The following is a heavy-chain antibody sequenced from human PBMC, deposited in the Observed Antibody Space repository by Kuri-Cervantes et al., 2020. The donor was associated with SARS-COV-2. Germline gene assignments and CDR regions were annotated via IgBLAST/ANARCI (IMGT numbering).Heavy chain of an antibody. J-gene: IGHJ4*02. CDR3: AKDHMAAMVRGPRGYFDY. Sequence: GESLKISCAASGFTFSSYAMSWVRQAPGKGVEWVSAISGSGGSTYYADSVKGRFTISRDNSKNTLYLQMNSLRAEDTAVYYCAKDHMAAMVRGPRGYFDYWGQGTLVTVSS. D-gene: IGHD3-10*01. CDR1: GFTFSSYA. CDR2: ISGSGGST. V-gene: IGHV3-23*01.